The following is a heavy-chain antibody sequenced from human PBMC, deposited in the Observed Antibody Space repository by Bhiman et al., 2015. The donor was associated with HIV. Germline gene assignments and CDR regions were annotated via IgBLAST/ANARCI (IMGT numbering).Heavy chain of an antibody. V-gene: IGHV3-53*01. CDR2: IYSGGST. J-gene: IGHJ4*02. CDR3: AGVSGRFGQGPAPIDY. Sequence: EVQLVESGGGLVKPRGSLRLSCAASGFTVSSNYLSWVRQAPGKGLEWVSVIYSGGSTYYADSVKGRFTISRDNSQNTLYLQMNSLRAEDTAVYYYAGVSGRFGQGPAPIDYWGQGTLITVSS. CDR1: GFTVSSNY. D-gene: IGHD3-10*01.